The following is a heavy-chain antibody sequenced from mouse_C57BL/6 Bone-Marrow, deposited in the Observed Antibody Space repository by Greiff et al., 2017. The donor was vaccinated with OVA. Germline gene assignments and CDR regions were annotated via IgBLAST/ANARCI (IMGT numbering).Heavy chain of an antibody. Sequence: EVQGVESGGGLVQPGGSLKLSCAASGFTFSDYYMYWVRQTPEKRLEWVAYISNGGGSTYYPDTVKGRFTISRDNAKNALYLQMSRLKSEDTAMYYCARRGNYECFDVWGTGTTVTVSS. D-gene: IGHD2-1*01. CDR1: GFTFSDYY. J-gene: IGHJ1*03. CDR3: ARRGNYECFDV. V-gene: IGHV5-12*01. CDR2: ISNGGGST.